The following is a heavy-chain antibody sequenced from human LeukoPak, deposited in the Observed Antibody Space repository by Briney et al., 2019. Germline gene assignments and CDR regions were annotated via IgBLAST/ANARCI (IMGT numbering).Heavy chain of an antibody. CDR2: INTDGSIT. J-gene: IGHJ4*02. Sequence: PGGSLRLSCAASGFTFSDYWIHWVRQAPGKGLVWVSRINTDGSITNYADSVMGRFSISRDNSKNTLYLQMNSLRAEDTAVYYCAKDSWYSSGTLDYWGQGTLVTVSS. CDR1: GFTFSDYW. CDR3: AKDSWYSSGTLDY. V-gene: IGHV3-74*01. D-gene: IGHD6-19*01.